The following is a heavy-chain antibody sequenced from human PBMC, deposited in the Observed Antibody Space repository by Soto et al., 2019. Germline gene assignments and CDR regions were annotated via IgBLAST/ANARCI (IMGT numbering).Heavy chain of an antibody. CDR1: GDSVSSNSAA. Sequence: SQTLSLTCAISGDSVSSNSAAWNWIRQSPSRGLEWLGRTYYRSKWYNDYAVSVKSRITINPDTSKNQFSLQLNSVTPTDTAVYYCARDIVVVTALDYYYYGMDVWGQGTTVTVSS. V-gene: IGHV6-1*01. J-gene: IGHJ6*02. CDR3: ARDIVVVTALDYYYYGMDV. D-gene: IGHD2-21*02. CDR2: TYYRSKWYN.